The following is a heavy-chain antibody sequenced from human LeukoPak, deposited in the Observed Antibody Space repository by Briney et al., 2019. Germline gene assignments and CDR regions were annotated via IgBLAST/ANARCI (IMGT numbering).Heavy chain of an antibody. V-gene: IGHV4-59*01. Sequence: SETLSLTCTVSGGSMSGDVWSWIRQPPGKGLEWIGYIYYSGSTNYNPSLKSRVTISVDTSKNQFSLKLSSVTAADTAVYYCARSITSSWYGDFQHWGQGTLVTVSS. CDR1: GGSMSGDV. J-gene: IGHJ1*01. D-gene: IGHD6-13*01. CDR3: ARSITSSWYGDFQH. CDR2: IYYSGST.